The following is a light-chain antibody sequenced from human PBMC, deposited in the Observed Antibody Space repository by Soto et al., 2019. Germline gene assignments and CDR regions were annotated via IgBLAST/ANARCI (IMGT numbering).Light chain of an antibody. CDR1: QPISDY. CDR3: QQSYSTPIT. V-gene: IGKV1-39*01. Sequence: DIQMTQSASSLSASFGDRVTITCRTSQPISDYLNWYQQKQGKAPKLLIYAASSLQSGVPSRFSGSGYGTDFNLTISSLQTEDFATYYCQQSYSTPITFGQGTRLEIK. CDR2: AAS. J-gene: IGKJ5*01.